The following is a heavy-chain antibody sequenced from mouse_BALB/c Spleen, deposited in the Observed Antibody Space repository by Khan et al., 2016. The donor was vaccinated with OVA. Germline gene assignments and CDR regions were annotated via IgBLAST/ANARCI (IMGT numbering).Heavy chain of an antibody. D-gene: IGHD2-5*01. J-gene: IGHJ2*01. Sequence: LVESGGDLVKPGGSLKLSCAASGFTFSSFGMSWIRQTPDKRLEWVATISSGGSYTYYSDSVKGRFTISRDNAKNTLYLQMSGLKSEDTAMYYCARQYSNSFFEYWGQGTTLTVSS. V-gene: IGHV5-6*01. CDR2: ISSGGSYT. CDR1: GFTFSSFG. CDR3: ARQYSNSFFEY.